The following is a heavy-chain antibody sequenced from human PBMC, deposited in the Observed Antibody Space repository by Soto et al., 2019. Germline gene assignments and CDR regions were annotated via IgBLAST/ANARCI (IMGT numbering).Heavy chain of an antibody. Sequence: EVQLLESGGGLVQPGGSLRLSCAASGFTFSSYAMNWVRQAPGTGLEWVSVISGSGGSTYYPDSVKGRFTISRDNSKNTLYLQMNSVRAEDTAVYYFARRSSSWYFDYWGQGTLGTVSS. V-gene: IGHV3-23*01. D-gene: IGHD6-13*01. CDR1: GFTFSSYA. J-gene: IGHJ4*02. CDR3: ARRSSSWYFDY. CDR2: ISGSGGST.